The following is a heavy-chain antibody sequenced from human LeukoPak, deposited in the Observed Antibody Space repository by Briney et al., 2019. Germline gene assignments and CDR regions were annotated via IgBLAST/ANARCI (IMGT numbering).Heavy chain of an antibody. CDR3: ARDLAGADDY. D-gene: IGHD6-13*01. Sequence: PGGSLRLSCAASGFTFDDYGMSWVRQAPGKGLEWVSGINWSGSRTGYADSVKGRFTISRDNAKNTLFLEMRSLRAEDTAVYYCARDLAGADDYWGQGTLVTVSS. V-gene: IGHV3-20*04. J-gene: IGHJ4*02. CDR2: INWSGSRT. CDR1: GFTFDDYG.